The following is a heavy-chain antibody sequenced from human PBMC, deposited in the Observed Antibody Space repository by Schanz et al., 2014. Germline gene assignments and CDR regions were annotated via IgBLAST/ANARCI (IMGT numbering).Heavy chain of an antibody. Sequence: QVQLLQFGGGVVQPGRSLRLSCAASGFTFSSYAMHWVRQASGKGLEWVAAMSYDGSIKYYGDSVRGRFTISRDRFQNTLYLRMSSLRAEDTAVYYCARPRFDYGEVDYWGQGTLVTVSS. CDR3: ARPRFDYGEVDY. D-gene: IGHD4-17*01. V-gene: IGHV3-33*08. CDR2: MSYDGSIK. J-gene: IGHJ4*02. CDR1: GFTFSSYA.